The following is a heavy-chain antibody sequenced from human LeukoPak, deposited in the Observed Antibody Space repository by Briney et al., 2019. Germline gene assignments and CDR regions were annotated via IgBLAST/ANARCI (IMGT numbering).Heavy chain of an antibody. V-gene: IGHV3-23*01. D-gene: IGHD3-22*01. CDR3: AKRIHYYDTSGSTV. Sequence: GGSLRLSCAASGFTFSSYAMSWVRQAPGKGLEWVSTISGSGSSTYYADSVKGRFTISRDNSKNTLYLQMNSLRAEDTAVYYCAKRIHYYDTSGSTVWGQGTLVTVSS. J-gene: IGHJ4*02. CDR1: GFTFSSYA. CDR2: ISGSGSST.